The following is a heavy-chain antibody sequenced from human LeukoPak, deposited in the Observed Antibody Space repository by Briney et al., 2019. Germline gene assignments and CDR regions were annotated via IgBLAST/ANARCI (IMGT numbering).Heavy chain of an antibody. V-gene: IGHV3-7*01. CDR3: ARIYYFGDNNWRYFDN. J-gene: IGHJ4*02. CDR1: GFTFNSYW. CDR2: IDPDGSEK. Sequence: GGSLRLSCAASGFTFNSYWMSWVRQAPGKGLEWVANIDPDGSEKQYGDSVKGRFTTSRDNAKNSLYLQMNSLRAEDTAIHYCARIYYFGDNNWRYFDNWGQGTLVTVSS. D-gene: IGHD3-10*01.